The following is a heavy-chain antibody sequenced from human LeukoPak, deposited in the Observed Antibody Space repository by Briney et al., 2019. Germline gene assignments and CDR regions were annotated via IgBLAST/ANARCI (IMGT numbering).Heavy chain of an antibody. CDR2: IIPIFGTA. J-gene: IGHJ4*02. D-gene: IGHD4-17*01. CDR1: GGTFSSYA. V-gene: IGHV1-69*05. CDR3: ARDPDYGDYKLPVDY. Sequence: SVKVSCKASGGTFSSYAISWVRQAPGQGLEWMGGIIPIFGTANYAQKFQGRVTITTDESTSTAYMELRSLRSDDTAVYYCARDPDYGDYKLPVDYWGQGTLVTVSS.